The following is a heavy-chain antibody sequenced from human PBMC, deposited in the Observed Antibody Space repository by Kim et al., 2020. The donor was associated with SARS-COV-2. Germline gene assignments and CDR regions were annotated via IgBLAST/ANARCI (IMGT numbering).Heavy chain of an antibody. V-gene: IGHV3-64D*06. J-gene: IGHJ4*02. CDR2: TTRDGDGS. CDR1: GFTFSDYA. D-gene: IGHD3-16*01. Sequence: GSLRLSCSASGFTFSDYAIHWVRRTPGMGLQYVSATTRDGDGSFYADSVKDRFTIFRDNSKNTLFLQMSGLRIEDTAIYYCVRYGRSYGAVHWGQGTLVTFS. CDR3: VRYGRSYGAVH.